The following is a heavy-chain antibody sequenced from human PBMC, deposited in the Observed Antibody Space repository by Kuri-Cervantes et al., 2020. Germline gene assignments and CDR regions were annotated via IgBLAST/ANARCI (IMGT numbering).Heavy chain of an antibody. CDR2: INPNSGGST. Sequence: ASVKVSCKASGYTFTGYYMHWVRQAPGQGLEWMGWINPNSGGSTNYADSVKGRFTISRDNSKNTLYLQMNSLRAEDTAVYYCAKDHLYGSDLYWGQGTLVTVSS. CDR1: GYTFTGYY. V-gene: IGHV1-2*02. D-gene: IGHD3-10*01. J-gene: IGHJ4*02. CDR3: AKDHLYGSDLY.